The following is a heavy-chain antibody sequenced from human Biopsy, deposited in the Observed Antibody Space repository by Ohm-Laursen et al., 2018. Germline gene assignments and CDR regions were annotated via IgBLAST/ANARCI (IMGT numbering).Heavy chain of an antibody. CDR2: IYYSGTT. J-gene: IGHJ4*02. CDR3: ARDDAVTVIRGLYY. Sequence: GTLSLTGTVSGGSISSYYWNWIRQPPGQGLEWIGYIYYSGTTDYSPSLKSRVTMSIDKSKNQFFLKLSSVTAEDTAVYYCARDDAVTVIRGLYYWGQGALVTVSS. V-gene: IGHV4-59*01. CDR1: GGSISSYY. D-gene: IGHD2-21*02.